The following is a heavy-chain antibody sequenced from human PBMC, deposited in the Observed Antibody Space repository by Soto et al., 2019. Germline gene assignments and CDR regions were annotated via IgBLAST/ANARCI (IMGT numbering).Heavy chain of an antibody. J-gene: IGHJ4*02. CDR2: ISNDGSTT. CDR1: GFTFRKYW. Sequence: GGSRRLACAASGFTFRKYWMHWVRQAPGKGLVWVSRISNDGSTTNYADSVKGRFTISRDNAKNTLYLQMSSLRAEDTAVYYCARGVGIVVVPAAIAFDYWSQGTLVTVSS. D-gene: IGHD2-2*03. CDR3: ARGVGIVVVPAAIAFDY. V-gene: IGHV3-74*01.